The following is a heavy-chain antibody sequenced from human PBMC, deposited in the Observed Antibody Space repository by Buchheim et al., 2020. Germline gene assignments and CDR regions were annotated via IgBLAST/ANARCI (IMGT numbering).Heavy chain of an antibody. CDR2: ISSSGSTI. CDR3: AKSSGWFDS. V-gene: IGHV3-48*03. Sequence: EVQLVESGGGLVQPGGSLRLSCAASGFTFSSYEMNWVRQAPGKGLEWVSYISSSGSTIYYADSVKGRFTISRDNAKSSLFLEMKSLGAEDTAIYYCAKSSGWFDSWGQGTL. D-gene: IGHD3-22*01. CDR1: GFTFSSYE. J-gene: IGHJ5*01.